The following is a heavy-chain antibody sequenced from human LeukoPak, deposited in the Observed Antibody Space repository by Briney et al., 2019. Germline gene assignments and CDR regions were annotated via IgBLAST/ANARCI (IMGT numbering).Heavy chain of an antibody. Sequence: PAETLSLTCTVSGGSISSYYWSWIRQPAGRGLEWIGRIYISGSTNYNPSLTTQVTMSVDTSKKQLSLKLSSVTATDTAVYYCARYLDYPAAALFDYWGQGTLVTVSS. CDR2: IYISGST. CDR3: ARYLDYPAAALFDY. V-gene: IGHV4-4*07. D-gene: IGHD6-13*01. J-gene: IGHJ4*02. CDR1: GGSISSYY.